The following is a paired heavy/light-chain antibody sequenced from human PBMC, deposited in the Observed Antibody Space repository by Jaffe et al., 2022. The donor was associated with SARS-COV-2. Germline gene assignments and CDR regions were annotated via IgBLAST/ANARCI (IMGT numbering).Light chain of an antibody. Sequence: SYEVTQPPSLSVSPGQTANIPCSGDNLGDKFVCWYQQKPGQSPILVIYQDDKRPSGMSERFSGSNSGNTATLTIIGTQALDEADYYCQAWDRTNKTVTALAVFGGGTKLTVL. CDR2: QDD. J-gene: IGLJ2*01. V-gene: IGLV3-1*01. CDR3: QAWDRTNKTVTALAV. CDR1: NLGDKF.
Heavy chain of an antibody. J-gene: IGHJ5*01. D-gene: IGHD3-16*01. V-gene: IGHV2-26*01. CDR3: ARIRTFSSNWFDS. CDR2: IFSNDEK. Sequence: QVTLKESGPVLVKPTETLTLTCTVSGFSLSSARMGVGWIRQPPGKALEWLANIFSNDEKSYSTSLKSRLTISKDTAKNQVVLTMTNMDPVDTATYYCARIRTFSSNWFDSWGQGALVTVSS. CDR1: GFSLSSARMG.